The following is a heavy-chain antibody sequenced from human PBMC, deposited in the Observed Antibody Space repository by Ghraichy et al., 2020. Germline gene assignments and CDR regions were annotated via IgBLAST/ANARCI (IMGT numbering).Heavy chain of an antibody. D-gene: IGHD3-10*01. Sequence: GESLNISCKGSGYSFTSYWIGWVRQMPGKGLEWMGIIYPADSDTRYSPSFQGQVTISADKSISTAYLQWSSLKASDTAMYYCASLDRLESGWFDPWGQGTLVTVSS. J-gene: IGHJ5*02. V-gene: IGHV5-51*01. CDR1: GYSFTSYW. CDR2: IYPADSDT. CDR3: ASLDRLESGWFDP.